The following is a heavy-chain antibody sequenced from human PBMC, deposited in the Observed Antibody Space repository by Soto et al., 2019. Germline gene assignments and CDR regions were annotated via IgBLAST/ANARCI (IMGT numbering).Heavy chain of an antibody. CDR3: ARLLGSGNYLGIFDAFDI. D-gene: IGHD1-26*01. J-gene: IGHJ3*02. V-gene: IGHV4-31*03. Sequence: SATLSLTYTVSGSSITPVGNYWSWFRQFPGTGLEWIGHISYSGSTNSNPALRSRLSMSVDTSKNQFSLELSSVTAADTAVYYCARLLGSGNYLGIFDAFDIWGQGTVVTVSS. CDR2: ISYSGST. CDR1: GSSITPVGNY.